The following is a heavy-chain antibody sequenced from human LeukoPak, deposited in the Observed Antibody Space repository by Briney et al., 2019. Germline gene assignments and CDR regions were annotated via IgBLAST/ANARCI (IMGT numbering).Heavy chain of an antibody. J-gene: IGHJ4*02. D-gene: IGHD2-15*01. CDR3: ARGYCSGGSCYLPIFDY. V-gene: IGHV4-59*01. Sequence: SETQSLTCTVSSGSISSYYWSWIRQPPGKGLEWIGYIYYSGSTNYNPSLKSRVTISVDTSKNQFSLKLSSVTAADTAVYYCARGYCSGGSCYLPIFDYWGQGTLVTVSS. CDR2: IYYSGST. CDR1: SGSISSYY.